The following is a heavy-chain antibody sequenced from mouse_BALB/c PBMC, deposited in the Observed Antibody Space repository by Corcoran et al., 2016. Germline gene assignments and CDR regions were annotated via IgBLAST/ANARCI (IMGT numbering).Heavy chain of an antibody. CDR1: GYTFRNYG. V-gene: IGHV9-3-1*01. D-gene: IGHD1-1*01. CDR3: ASTTVRGDYYVMDY. CDR2: INTNTGEP. Sequence: QIQLVQSGPDLKKPGETVKISCKASGYTFRNYGMNWVNQAPGKGLKWMGWINTNTGEPTYADDFKGRFAFSLETSANTAYLQINDLKNEDTSTYFCASTTVRGDYYVMDYWGQGTSVTVSS. J-gene: IGHJ4*01.